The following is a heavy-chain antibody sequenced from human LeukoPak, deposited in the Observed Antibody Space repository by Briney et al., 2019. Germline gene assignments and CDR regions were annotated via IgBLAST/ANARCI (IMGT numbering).Heavy chain of an antibody. V-gene: IGHV3-23*01. D-gene: IGHD3-16*01. CDR2: ISGGGVSI. CDR3: AKQPLGGPPCLDY. CDR1: GLTFSTYA. Sequence: TGGSLRLSCAASGLTFSTYAMTWVRQSPGKGLEWVAAISGGGVSIYYADSVKGRLTISRDDSKNTLYLQMNSLRVDDTAVYYCAKQPLGGPPCLDYWGQGTLVTVSS. J-gene: IGHJ4*02.